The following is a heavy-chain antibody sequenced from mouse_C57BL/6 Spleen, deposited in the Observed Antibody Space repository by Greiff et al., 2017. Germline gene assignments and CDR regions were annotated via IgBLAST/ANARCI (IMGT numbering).Heavy chain of an antibody. D-gene: IGHD2-12*01. CDR3: ASYRRDWYFDV. CDR1: GYTFTSYG. J-gene: IGHJ1*03. CDR2: IYPRSGNT. Sequence: QVHVKQSGAELARPGASVKLSCKASGYTFTSYGISWVKQRTGQGLEWIGEIYPRSGNTYYNEKFKGKATLTADKSSSTAYMELRSLTSEDSAVYFCASYRRDWYFDVWGTGTTVTVSS. V-gene: IGHV1-81*01.